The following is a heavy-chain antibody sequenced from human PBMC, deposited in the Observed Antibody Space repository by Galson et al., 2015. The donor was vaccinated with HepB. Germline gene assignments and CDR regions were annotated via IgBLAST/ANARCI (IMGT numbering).Heavy chain of an antibody. Sequence: QSGAEVKKPGESLKISCKASGYSFRNYWIGWVRQMPGKGLECMGIIYPADSETRYSTSFQGQVTLSADKSTNAAYVQWSSLKASDTAMYYCARLGHEGYHYYGMDVWGQGTTVTVSS. V-gene: IGHV5-51*01. J-gene: IGHJ6*02. CDR1: GYSFRNYW. CDR2: IYPADSET. D-gene: IGHD2-2*01. CDR3: ARLGHEGYHYYGMDV.